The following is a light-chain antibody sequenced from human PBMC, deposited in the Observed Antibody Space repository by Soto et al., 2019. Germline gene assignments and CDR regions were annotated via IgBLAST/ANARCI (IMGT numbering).Light chain of an antibody. CDR2: GAS. CDR1: QTVRSSN. J-gene: IGKJ4*01. Sequence: EVVLTQSPVTLSLSPGERATLSCRASQTVRSSNLAWYQQKPGQAPRLLIYGASSRAPGVPDRFSASASGADFSLTISRLEPADFAVYYCQQYVSSPPTFGGGTKVDIK. V-gene: IGKV3-20*01. CDR3: QQYVSSPPT.